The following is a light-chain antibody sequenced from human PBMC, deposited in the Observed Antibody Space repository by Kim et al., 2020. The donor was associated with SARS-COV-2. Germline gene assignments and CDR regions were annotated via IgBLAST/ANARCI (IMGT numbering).Light chain of an antibody. Sequence: DIQMTQSPSSLSASVGDRVTITCQASQDISDHLNWYQQKPGKAPKLLIYDASILETGVPSGISGSGSGTDFTFTISSLQPENIATYYCQQSHSLPVTFGGGTKVEIK. CDR3: QQSHSLPVT. V-gene: IGKV1-33*01. J-gene: IGKJ4*01. CDR1: QDISDH. CDR2: DAS.